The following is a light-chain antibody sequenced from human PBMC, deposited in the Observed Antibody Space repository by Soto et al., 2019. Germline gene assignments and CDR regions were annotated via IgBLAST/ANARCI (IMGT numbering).Light chain of an antibody. CDR2: AAS. V-gene: IGKV1-39*01. CDR3: QQTYNTPIT. CDR1: QTISNY. Sequence: DIQMTQSPTSLSASLGDRGTITCRASQTISNYLNWYQQKSGRAPELLVYAASNLQSGVPSRFTGSGSGTHFTLTISGLEPADFATYFCQQTYNTPITFGQGTRLEFK. J-gene: IGKJ5*01.